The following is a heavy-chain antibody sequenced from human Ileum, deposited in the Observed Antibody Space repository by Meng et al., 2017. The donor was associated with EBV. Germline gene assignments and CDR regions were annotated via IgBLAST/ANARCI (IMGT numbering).Heavy chain of an antibody. Sequence: LEEQGPGLGQPSGTLSLPCAVSGDSISSNNWWSWVRQPPGKGLEWIGEIYHSGSTNYNPSFKSRVTTSVDKSKNQISLNLSSVTAADTAVYYCASGRDYAWHSWGRGTLVTVSS. D-gene: IGHD4-17*01. CDR2: IYHSGST. J-gene: IGHJ4*02. CDR1: GDSISSNNW. V-gene: IGHV4-4*02. CDR3: ASGRDYAWHS.